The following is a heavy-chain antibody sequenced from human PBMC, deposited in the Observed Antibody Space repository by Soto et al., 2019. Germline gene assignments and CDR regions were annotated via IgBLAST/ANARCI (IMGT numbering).Heavy chain of an antibody. J-gene: IGHJ5*02. CDR3: ARVIAAAGTGWFDP. V-gene: IGHV1-69*13. D-gene: IGHD6-13*01. CDR1: GGTFSSYA. CDR2: IIPIFGTA. Sequence: ASVKVSCKASGGTFSSYAISWVRQAPGQGLEWMGGIIPIFGTANYAQKFQGRVTITADESTSTAYMELSSLRSEDTAVYYCARVIAAAGTGWFDPWGQGNLVTVSS.